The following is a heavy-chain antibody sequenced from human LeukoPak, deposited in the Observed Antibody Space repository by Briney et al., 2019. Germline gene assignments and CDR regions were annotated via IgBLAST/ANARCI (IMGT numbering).Heavy chain of an antibody. CDR2: IKSDGSST. V-gene: IGHV3-74*01. Sequence: SGGSLRLSCAASGFTFSSYSMNWVRQAPGKGLEWVSRIKSDGSSTSYADSVKGRFTISRDNAKNTLYLQMNSLRAEDTAVYYCALFSWPYYWGQGTLVTVSS. J-gene: IGHJ4*02. CDR3: ALFSWPYY. CDR1: GFTFSSYS.